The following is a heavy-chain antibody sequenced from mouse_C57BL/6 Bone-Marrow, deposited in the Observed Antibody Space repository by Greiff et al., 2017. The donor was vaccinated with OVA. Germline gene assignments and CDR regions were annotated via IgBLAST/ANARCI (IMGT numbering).Heavy chain of an antibody. CDR2: IRNKANNHAT. CDR1: GFTFSDAW. CDR3: TRGDYGGYAMDY. V-gene: IGHV6-6*01. D-gene: IGHD2-4*01. Sequence: EVMLVESGGGLVQPGGSMKLSCAASGFTFSDAWMDWVRQSPEKGLEWVAEIRNKANNHATYYAESVKGRFTISRDDSKSSVYLQMNSLRAEDTGIYYCTRGDYGGYAMDYWGQGTSVTVSS. J-gene: IGHJ4*01.